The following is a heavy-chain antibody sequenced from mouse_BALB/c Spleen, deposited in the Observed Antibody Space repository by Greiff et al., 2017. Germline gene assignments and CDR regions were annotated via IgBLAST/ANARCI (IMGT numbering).Heavy chain of an antibody. V-gene: IGHV3-2*02. CDR3: ARSAYYRYDERAWFAY. CDR2: ISYSGST. J-gene: IGHJ3*01. Sequence: EVHLVESGPGLVKPSQSLSLTCTVTGYSITSDYAWNWIRQFPGNKLEWMGYISYSGSTSYNPSLKSRISITRDTSKNQFFLQLNSVTTEDTATYYCARSAYYRYDERAWFAYWGQGTLVTVSA. D-gene: IGHD2-14*01. CDR1: GYSITSDYA.